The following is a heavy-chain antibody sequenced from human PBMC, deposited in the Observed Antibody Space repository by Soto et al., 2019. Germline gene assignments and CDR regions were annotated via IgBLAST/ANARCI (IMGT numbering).Heavy chain of an antibody. CDR2: IYPGDSDT. J-gene: IGHJ3*01. CDR1: GYFFSRHW. V-gene: IGHV5-51*01. Sequence: GESLKISCKGSGYFFSRHWIGWVRQMPGKGLEWIGFIYPGDSDTKYSPSFQGQVTISADKSTNTAYLQWSTLKASDTAMYYCARPYSGGPNDPFDVWGQGTMVTVSS. CDR3: ARPYSGGPNDPFDV. D-gene: IGHD1-26*01.